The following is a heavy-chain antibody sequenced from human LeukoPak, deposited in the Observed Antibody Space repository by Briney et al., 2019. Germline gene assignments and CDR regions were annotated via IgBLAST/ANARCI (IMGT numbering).Heavy chain of an antibody. CDR3: ARASDNYFFSSPFDY. CDR1: GYTFTSYD. Sequence: ASVKVSCKASGYTFTSYDINWVRQATGQGLEWMGWISAYNGNTNYAQKLQGRVTMTTDTSTSTAYMELRSLRSDDTAVYYCARASDNYFFSSPFDYWGQGTLVTVSS. J-gene: IGHJ4*02. D-gene: IGHD4/OR15-4a*01. CDR2: ISAYNGNT. V-gene: IGHV1-18*01.